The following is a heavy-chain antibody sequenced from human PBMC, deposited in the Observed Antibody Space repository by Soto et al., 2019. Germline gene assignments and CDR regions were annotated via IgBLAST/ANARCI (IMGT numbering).Heavy chain of an antibody. V-gene: IGHV3-7*05. D-gene: IGHD6-25*01. CDR3: ERDVSPGGSGLYHDAFDM. J-gene: IGHJ3*02. Sequence: EVQLEESGGDLVQPGGSLRLSCAASGFTLSAYWMTWVRQAPGKGLEWVANINRDGSKKSYLDSVRGRFTISRDNVGNSLYLEMDSVRANDTALYYCERDVSPGGSGLYHDAFDMWGQGTMVTVSS. CDR2: INRDGSKK. CDR1: GFTLSAYW.